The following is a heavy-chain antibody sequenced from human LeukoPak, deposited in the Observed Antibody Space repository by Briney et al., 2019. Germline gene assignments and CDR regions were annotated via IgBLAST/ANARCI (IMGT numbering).Heavy chain of an antibody. CDR1: GFTFSGSA. CDR3: TRHEDSSWYVYYYYYMDV. D-gene: IGHD6-13*01. V-gene: IGHV3-73*01. CDR2: IRSKANSYAT. J-gene: IGHJ6*03. Sequence: QPGGSLRLSCAASGFTFSGSAMHWVRQASGKGLEWVGRIRSKANSYATAYAASVKGRFTISRDDSKNPAYLQMNSLKTEDTAVYYCTRHEDSSWYVYYYYYMDVWGKGTTVTVSS.